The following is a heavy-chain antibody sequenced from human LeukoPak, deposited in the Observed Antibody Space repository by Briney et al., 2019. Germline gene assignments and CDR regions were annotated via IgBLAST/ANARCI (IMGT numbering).Heavy chain of an antibody. Sequence: SETLSLTCTVSGGSISSYYWSRIRQPPGKGLEWIGYIYYSGSTNYNPSLKSRVTISVDTSKNQFSLKLSSVTAADTAVYYCARDSAEYSSSPDAFDIWGQGTMVTVSS. D-gene: IGHD6-6*01. CDR3: ARDSAEYSSSPDAFDI. V-gene: IGHV4-59*01. CDR1: GGSISSYY. CDR2: IYYSGST. J-gene: IGHJ3*02.